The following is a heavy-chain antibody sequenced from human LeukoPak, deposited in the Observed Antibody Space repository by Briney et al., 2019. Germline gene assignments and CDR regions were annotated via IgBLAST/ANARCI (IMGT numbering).Heavy chain of an antibody. J-gene: IGHJ4*02. Sequence: ASVKVSCKASGYTFTGNYIQWVRQAPGQGLEWMGWINPHSAGTNYAQNFQGRVTMTSDTSITTAYMELSGLRSDDTAMYYCARDVQWGLLDYWGQGTPVTVSS. CDR3: ARDVQWGLLDY. V-gene: IGHV1-2*02. CDR1: GYTFTGNY. CDR2: INPHSAGT. D-gene: IGHD2-21*02.